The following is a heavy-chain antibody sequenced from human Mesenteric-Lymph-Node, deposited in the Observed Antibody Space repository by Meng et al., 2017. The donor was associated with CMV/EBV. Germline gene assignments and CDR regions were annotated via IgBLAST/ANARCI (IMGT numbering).Heavy chain of an antibody. CDR2: IVGSGGSTI. V-gene: IGHV3-11*04. CDR1: GFTFSDYY. CDR3: AREARYYDSTGTSSAMDV. Sequence: GESLKISCAASGFTFSDYYMSWIRQAPGKGLEWVSYIVGSGGSTIYYADSVKGRFTISRDNAKNSLYLQMNSLRAEDTAVYYCAREARYYDSTGTSSAMDVWGQGTTVTVSS. J-gene: IGHJ6*02. D-gene: IGHD3-22*01.